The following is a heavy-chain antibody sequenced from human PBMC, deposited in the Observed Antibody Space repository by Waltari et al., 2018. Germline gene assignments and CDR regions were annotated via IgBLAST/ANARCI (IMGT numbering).Heavy chain of an antibody. CDR3: ARSNTAGSPRGY. V-gene: IGHV4-34*01. CDR2: INHSGST. J-gene: IGHJ4*02. D-gene: IGHD1-26*01. Sequence: QVQLQQWGAGLLKPSATLSLTCAVYGGSFRGSYLSWIRPPPGTGLEWIGEINHSGSTNYNPSLKSRVTISVDTSKNQFSLKLSSVTAADTAVYYCARSNTAGSPRGYWGQGTLVTVSS. CDR1: GGSFRGSY.